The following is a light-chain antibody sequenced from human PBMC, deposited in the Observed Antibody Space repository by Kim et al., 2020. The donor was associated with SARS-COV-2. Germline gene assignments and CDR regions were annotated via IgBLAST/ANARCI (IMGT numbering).Light chain of an antibody. V-gene: IGLV10-54*01. Sequence: RTTATLTWHGNSNNVGNQGAAWLQQHQGHPPKFLSYRDNYRPSGVSERFSASRSGNTASLTITGLQPEDEADYYCSAWDTSLNVWVFGGGTQLTVL. J-gene: IGLJ3*02. CDR3: SAWDTSLNVWV. CDR1: SNNVGNQG. CDR2: RDN.